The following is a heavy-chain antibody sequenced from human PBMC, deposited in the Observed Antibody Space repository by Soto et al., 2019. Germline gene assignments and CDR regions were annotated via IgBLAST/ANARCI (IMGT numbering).Heavy chain of an antibody. Sequence: SETLSLTCTLSAGSISSYYWSWIRQPPGKGLEWIGYIYYSGSTNYNPSLKSRVTISVDTSKNQFSLKLSSVTAADTAVYYCARVESSSGWPYYFDYWGQGTLVTVSS. CDR1: AGSISSYY. V-gene: IGHV4-59*01. CDR2: IYYSGST. CDR3: ARVESSSGWPYYFDY. J-gene: IGHJ4*02. D-gene: IGHD6-19*01.